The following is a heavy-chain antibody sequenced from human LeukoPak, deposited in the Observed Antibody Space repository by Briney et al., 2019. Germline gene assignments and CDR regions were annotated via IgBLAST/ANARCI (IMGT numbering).Heavy chain of an antibody. D-gene: IGHD3-3*01. J-gene: IGHJ4*02. V-gene: IGHV1-24*01. CDR3: ATKEAIFGVVYHFDY. CDR2: FDPEGGET. Sequence: ASVKVSCKVSGYTLTELSMHWVRQAPGKGLEWMGGFDPEGGETIYAQKFQGRVTMTEDTSTDTAYMELSSLRSEDTAVYYCATKEAIFGVVYHFDYWGQGTLVTVSS. CDR1: GYTLTELS.